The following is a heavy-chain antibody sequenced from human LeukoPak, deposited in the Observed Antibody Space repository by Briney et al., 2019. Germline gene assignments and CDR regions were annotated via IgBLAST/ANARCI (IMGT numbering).Heavy chain of an antibody. CDR1: GGTFSSYA. D-gene: IGHD1-26*01. V-gene: IGHV1-69*04. Sequence: GVSVKVSCKASGGTFSSYAISWVRQAPGQGLEWMGRIIPFLGIATYEQKFQGRVTITADKSTSTAYMELSSLRSEDTAVYYCARNGDREQPYYFDYWGQGTLVTVSS. CDR2: IIPFLGIA. J-gene: IGHJ4*02. CDR3: ARNGDREQPYYFDY.